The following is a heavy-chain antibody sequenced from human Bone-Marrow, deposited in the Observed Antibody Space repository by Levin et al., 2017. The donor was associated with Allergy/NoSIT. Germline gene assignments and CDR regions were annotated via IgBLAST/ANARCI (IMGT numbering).Heavy chain of an antibody. CDR2: IGGGGRST. CDR3: AKVAGFWSAFPNRYFDY. V-gene: IGHV3-23*01. CDR1: GFTFNNYA. D-gene: IGHD3-3*01. J-gene: IGHJ4*02. Sequence: TGGSLRLSCAASGFTFNNYAMSWVRQAPGKGLEWVSAIGGGGRSTDYADSVKGRFTISRDNSKNTLYLQMNSLRAEDTAVYYCAKVAGFWSAFPNRYFDYWGQGTLVTVSS.